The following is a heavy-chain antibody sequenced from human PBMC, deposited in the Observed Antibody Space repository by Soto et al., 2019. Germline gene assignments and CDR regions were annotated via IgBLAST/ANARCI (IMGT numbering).Heavy chain of an antibody. CDR3: ATTGPH. Sequence: QVQLVESGGGVVQPGRSLRLSCAASGFTFSSYGMHWVRQAPGKGLEWVAVIWFDGSNKFYADSVKGRFTISRDNSKYTVSLQMNSLRDEDSVAYYCATTGPHWGQGTLVTVSS. V-gene: IGHV3-33*01. J-gene: IGHJ4*02. CDR1: GFTFSSYG. CDR2: IWFDGSNK.